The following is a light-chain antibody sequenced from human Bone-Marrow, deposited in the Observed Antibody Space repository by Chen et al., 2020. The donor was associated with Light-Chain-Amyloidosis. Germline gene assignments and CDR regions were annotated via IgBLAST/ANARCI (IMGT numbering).Light chain of an antibody. CDR2: DVS. CDR1: TSDVGRSNY. Sequence: QSALTQPASVSGSPGQSITISCPGTTSDVGRSNYVSWYQQHPGEVPKLMIYDVSNRPSGVSDRFSVSKSGNTASLTISGLQAEDEADYYCSSYGSSSPLNFGTGTKVTVL. V-gene: IGLV2-14*01. CDR3: SSYGSSSPLN. J-gene: IGLJ1*01.